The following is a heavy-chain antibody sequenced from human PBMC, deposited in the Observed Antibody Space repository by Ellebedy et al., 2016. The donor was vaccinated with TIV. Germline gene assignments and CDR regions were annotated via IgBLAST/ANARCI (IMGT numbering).Heavy chain of an antibody. Sequence: AASVKVSCKASGYTFTGYYMHWARQAPGPGLEWMGWINPNSGGTNYAQKFQGRVTMTRDTFISTAYMELSRLRSADTAVYYCARGEQMWVVITTGLSDYWGQGTLVTVSS. CDR2: INPNSGGT. D-gene: IGHD3-22*01. CDR3: ARGEQMWVVITTGLSDY. V-gene: IGHV1-2*02. J-gene: IGHJ4*02. CDR1: GYTFTGYY.